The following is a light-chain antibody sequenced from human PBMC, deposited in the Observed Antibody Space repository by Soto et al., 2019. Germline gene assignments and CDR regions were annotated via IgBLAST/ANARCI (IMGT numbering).Light chain of an antibody. Sequence: QSTMTQPSSVSGSPGQPITISCTGTSTDVSSYNYVSWNQQHLGKATKLMIYDVANRPSGVSNRCSGSKSCITSSLTISWLQAEDEADYYCSSYTTSSTYVFGTGTKVTVL. V-gene: IGLV2-14*01. CDR2: DVA. CDR1: STDVSSYNY. CDR3: SSYTTSSTYV. J-gene: IGLJ1*01.